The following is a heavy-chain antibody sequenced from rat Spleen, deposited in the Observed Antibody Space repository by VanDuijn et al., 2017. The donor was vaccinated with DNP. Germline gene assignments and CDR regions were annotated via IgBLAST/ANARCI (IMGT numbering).Heavy chain of an antibody. J-gene: IGHJ3*01. CDR2: IRSGGST. Sequence: QVQLKESGPGLVQPSQTLSLTCTVSGFSLTDYSVHWVRQPPGKGLEWMGRIRSGGSTDYNSVLKSRLSISRDTPKSQVFLKIDSPQTEDTAIYFWASGTTTWFAYWGQGNMVTVSS. CDR1: GFSLTDYS. D-gene: IGHD1-10*01. V-gene: IGHV2-19*01. CDR3: ASGTTTWFAY.